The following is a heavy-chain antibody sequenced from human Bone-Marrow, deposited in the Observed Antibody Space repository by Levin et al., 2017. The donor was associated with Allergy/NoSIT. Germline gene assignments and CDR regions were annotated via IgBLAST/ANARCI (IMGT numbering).Heavy chain of an antibody. Sequence: SQTLSLTCSVSGDSISTYYWSWIRQPPGKELEWIGYIFDTGSTNYNPSLKGRVTISLDTSKKQFSLKVSSVTAADTAMYYCARHRGANSGSYPFDYWGQGILVTVSS. V-gene: IGHV4-59*08. CDR2: IFDTGST. D-gene: IGHD1-26*01. CDR1: GDSISTYY. J-gene: IGHJ4*02. CDR3: ARHRGANSGSYPFDY.